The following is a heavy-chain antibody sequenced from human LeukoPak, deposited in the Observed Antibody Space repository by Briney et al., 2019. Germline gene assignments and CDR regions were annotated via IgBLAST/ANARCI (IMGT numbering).Heavy chain of an antibody. CDR3: ARGKQEDIVVVPAAMGFDP. D-gene: IGHD2-2*01. Sequence: PSETLSLNCTVSGGSISSGDYCWSWIRQPPGKGLEWIGYIYYSGSTYYNPSLKSRVTISVDTSKNQFSLKLSSVTAADTAVYYCARGKQEDIVVVPAAMGFDPWGQGTLVTVSS. J-gene: IGHJ5*02. V-gene: IGHV4-30-4*01. CDR1: GGSISSGDYC. CDR2: IYYSGST.